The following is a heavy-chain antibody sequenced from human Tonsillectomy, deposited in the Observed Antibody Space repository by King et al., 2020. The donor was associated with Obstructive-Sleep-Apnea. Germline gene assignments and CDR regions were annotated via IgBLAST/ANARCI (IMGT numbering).Heavy chain of an antibody. J-gene: IGHJ6*02. CDR2: IFPADSDT. CDR3: ARQQSYYYGMDV. CDR1: GYSFTSYW. D-gene: IGHD6-19*01. V-gene: IGHV5-51*01. Sequence: EQLVQSGTEVKKPGESLTISCKDSGYSFTSYWIGWVRQMPGKGLEWMGIIFPADSDTRYNPSFQGRVTISADKSISPAYLQWSSLKASDTAMYYCARQQSYYYGMDVWGQGTTVTVSS.